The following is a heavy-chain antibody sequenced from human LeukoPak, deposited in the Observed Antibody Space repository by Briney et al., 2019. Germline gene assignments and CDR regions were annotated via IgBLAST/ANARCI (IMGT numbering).Heavy chain of an antibody. Sequence: GRSLRLSCAASGFTFSSYGMHWVRQAPGKGLEWVAVIWYDGSNKYYADSVKGRFTISRDNSKNTLYLQMHSLRAEDTAVYYCARDMYCSSTSCYYLFDYWGQGTLDTVSS. CDR2: IWYDGSNK. CDR3: ARDMYCSSTSCYYLFDY. D-gene: IGHD2-2*01. CDR1: GFTFSSYG. J-gene: IGHJ4*02. V-gene: IGHV3-33*01.